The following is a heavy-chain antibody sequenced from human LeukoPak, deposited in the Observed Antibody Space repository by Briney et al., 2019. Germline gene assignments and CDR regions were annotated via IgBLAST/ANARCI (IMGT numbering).Heavy chain of an antibody. J-gene: IGHJ3*02. CDR2: IYYSGST. V-gene: IGHV4-61*10. D-gene: IGHD6-19*01. Sequence: SETLSLTCTVSGGSISSGSYYWSWIRQPAGKGLEWIGYIYYSGSTNYNPSLKSRVTISVDTSKNQFSLKLSSVTAADTAVYYCARPSGYSSGWLGSGDAFDIWGQGTMVTVSS. CDR3: ARPSGYSSGWLGSGDAFDI. CDR1: GGSISSGSYY.